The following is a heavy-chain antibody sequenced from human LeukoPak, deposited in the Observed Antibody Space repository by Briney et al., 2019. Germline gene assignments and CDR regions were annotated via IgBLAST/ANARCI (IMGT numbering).Heavy chain of an antibody. CDR3: AYESGCQPYGDAFDI. CDR1: GGTFSSYA. V-gene: IGHV1-69*13. D-gene: IGHD3-10*01. J-gene: IGHJ3*02. CDR2: IIPIFGTA. Sequence: SVKVSCKASGGTFSSYAISWVRQAPGQGLEWMGGIIPIFGTANYAQKFQGRVTITADESTSTAYMELRSLRSDDTAVYYCAYESGCQPYGDAFDIWGQGTMVTVSS.